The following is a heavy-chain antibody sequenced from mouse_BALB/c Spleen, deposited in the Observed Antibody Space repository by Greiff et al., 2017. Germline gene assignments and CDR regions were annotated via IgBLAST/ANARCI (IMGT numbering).Heavy chain of an antibody. V-gene: IGHV5-17*02. CDR1: GFTFSSLG. J-gene: IGHJ2*01. Sequence: EVMLVESGGGLVQPGGSRKLSCAASGFTFSSLGMYWVRQAPEKGLEWVAYISSGSSTIYYADTVKGRFTISRDNPKNTLFLQMTSLRSEDTAMYYCARGLDYFDYWGQGTTLTVSS. CDR2: ISSGSSTI. CDR3: ARGLDYFDY. D-gene: IGHD3-1*01.